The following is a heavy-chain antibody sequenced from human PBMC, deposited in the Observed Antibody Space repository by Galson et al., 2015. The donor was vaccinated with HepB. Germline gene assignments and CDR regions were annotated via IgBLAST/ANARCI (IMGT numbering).Heavy chain of an antibody. V-gene: IGHV3-43*01. CDR1: GFTFDDYT. Sequence: SLRLSCAASGFTFDDYTMHWVRQAPGKGLEWVSLFSWDGGSTYYADSVKGRFTISRDNSKNSLYLQMNSLRTEDTALYYCAKQGSAAAGLDYWGQGTLVTVSS. CDR2: FSWDGGST. D-gene: IGHD6-13*01. CDR3: AKQGSAAAGLDY. J-gene: IGHJ4*02.